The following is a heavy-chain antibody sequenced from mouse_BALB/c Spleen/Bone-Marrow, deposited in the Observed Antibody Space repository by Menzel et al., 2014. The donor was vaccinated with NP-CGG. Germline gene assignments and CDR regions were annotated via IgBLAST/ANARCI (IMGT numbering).Heavy chain of an antibody. CDR3: ARPIFL. J-gene: IGHJ4*01. V-gene: IGHV14-3*02. Sequence: EVQLQESGAELVKPGASVKLSCTASGFNIKDTYMHWVKQRPEQGLEWIGRIDPANGNTKYDPKFQGKAAITADTSSNTAYLQLSSLTSEDTAVYYCARPIFLWGQGTSVTVSS. CDR2: IDPANGNT. CDR1: GFNIKDTY.